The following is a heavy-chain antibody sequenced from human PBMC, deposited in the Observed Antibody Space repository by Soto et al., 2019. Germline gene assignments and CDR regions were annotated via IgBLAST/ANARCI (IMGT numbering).Heavy chain of an antibody. CDR1: GYTFTGYY. Sequence: ASVKVSCKASGYTFTGYYMHWVRQAPGQGLEWMGWINPNSGGTNYAQKFQGWVTMTRDTSISTAYMELSRLRSDDTAVYYCARGFNDHDFWSGHQSRDYYYGMDVWGQGTTVTVSS. CDR3: ARGFNDHDFWSGHQSRDYYYGMDV. J-gene: IGHJ6*02. D-gene: IGHD3-3*01. V-gene: IGHV1-2*04. CDR2: INPNSGGT.